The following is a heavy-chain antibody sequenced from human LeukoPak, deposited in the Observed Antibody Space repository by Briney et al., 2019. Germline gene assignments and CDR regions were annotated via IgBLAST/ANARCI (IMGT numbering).Heavy chain of an antibody. J-gene: IGHJ4*02. CDR2: ISGTGGNT. Sequence: GGSLRLSCAASAFTFSSYAMSWVRQAPGKGLEWVSAISGTGGNTYYADSVKGRFTISRDNSKNTLYLQMNILRAEDTAVYYCAKDQSKWELGGTLDYWGQGTLVTVSS. V-gene: IGHV3-23*01. D-gene: IGHD1-26*01. CDR3: AKDQSKWELGGTLDY. CDR1: AFTFSSYA.